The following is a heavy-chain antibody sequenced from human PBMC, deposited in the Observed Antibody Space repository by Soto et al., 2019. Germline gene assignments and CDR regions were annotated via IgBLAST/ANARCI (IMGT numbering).Heavy chain of an antibody. Sequence: SETLTLTCTVSGASISSSYWSWIRQSPGKGLEWIGYVYYGGSTNYNPSLKSRVTISVDTYKNQFSLKLSSVTAADTAVYYCARGYYDSNGQSNTFDIWGQGTMVT. CDR1: GASISSSY. J-gene: IGHJ3*02. CDR3: ARGYYDSNGQSNTFDI. CDR2: VYYGGST. D-gene: IGHD3-22*01. V-gene: IGHV4-59*01.